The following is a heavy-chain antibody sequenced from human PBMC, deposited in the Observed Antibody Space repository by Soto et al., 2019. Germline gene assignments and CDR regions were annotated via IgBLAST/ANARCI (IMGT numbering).Heavy chain of an antibody. CDR3: ARTVAYYYYYGMDV. CDR2: INPSGGTT. CDR1: GYTFTSYY. V-gene: IGHV1-46*01. J-gene: IGHJ6*02. Sequence: ASVKVSCKASGYTFTSYYMHWVRQAPGQGLEWMGIINPSGGTTTYAQKFQGRVTITRDTSASTAYMELSSLRSEDTAVYYCARTVAYYYYYGMDVWGQGTTVTVSS.